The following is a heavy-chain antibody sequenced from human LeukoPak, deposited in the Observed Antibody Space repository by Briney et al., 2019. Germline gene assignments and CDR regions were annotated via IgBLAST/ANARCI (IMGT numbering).Heavy chain of an antibody. CDR3: ATVNYYYDSSGYRDY. CDR2: FDPEDGKT. Sequence: ASVKVSCKVSGYTLTELSMHWVRQAPGKGLEWMGGFDPEDGKTIYAQKFQGRVTMTEDTSTDTAYMELSSLRSEDTAVYYCATVNYYYDSSGYRDYWGQGTLVTVSS. J-gene: IGHJ4*02. V-gene: IGHV1-24*01. D-gene: IGHD3-22*01. CDR1: GYTLTELS.